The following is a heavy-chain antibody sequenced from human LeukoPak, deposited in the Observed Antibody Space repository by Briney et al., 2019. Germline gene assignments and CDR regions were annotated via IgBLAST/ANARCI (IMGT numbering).Heavy chain of an antibody. J-gene: IGHJ5*02. V-gene: IGHV3-30*04. CDR1: GFTFNNYA. CDR2: ISYDGSNK. CDR3: ARETIAAAGKAFDP. D-gene: IGHD6-13*01. Sequence: GGSLRLSCAASGFTFNNYAMHWVRQAPGKGLEWVAVISYDGSNKYYADSVKGRFTISRDNSKNTLYLQMNSLRAEDTAVYYCARETIAAAGKAFDPWGQGTLVTVSS.